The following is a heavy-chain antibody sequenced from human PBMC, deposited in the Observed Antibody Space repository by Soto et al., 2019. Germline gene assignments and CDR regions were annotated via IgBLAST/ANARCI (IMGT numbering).Heavy chain of an antibody. J-gene: IGHJ4*02. CDR1: GFTFSLYY. CDR2: IKEDGSER. D-gene: IGHD2-15*01. V-gene: IGHV3-7*01. Sequence: GGSLRLSCAASGFTFSLYYMDWVRQAPGKGLEWVANIKEDGSERHHVDSVKGRFTISRDNAKNSLYLQMNSLRAEDTAVYYCARDRGYCSGGTCYSVLDYWGQGILVTVSS. CDR3: ARDRGYCSGGTCYSVLDY.